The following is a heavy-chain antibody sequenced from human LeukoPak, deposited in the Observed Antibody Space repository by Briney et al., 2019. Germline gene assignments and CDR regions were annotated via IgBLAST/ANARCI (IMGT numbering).Heavy chain of an antibody. Sequence: QPGGSLRLSCAASGFTFSSYSMNWVRQAPGKGLEWVSYISSSSSTIYYADSVKGRFTISRDNAKNSLYLQMNSLRAEDTAVYYCARAAVTGYWYFDLWGRGTLVTVSS. CDR3: ARAAVTGYWYFDL. V-gene: IGHV3-48*04. CDR1: GFTFSSYS. CDR2: ISSSSSTI. J-gene: IGHJ2*01. D-gene: IGHD6-19*01.